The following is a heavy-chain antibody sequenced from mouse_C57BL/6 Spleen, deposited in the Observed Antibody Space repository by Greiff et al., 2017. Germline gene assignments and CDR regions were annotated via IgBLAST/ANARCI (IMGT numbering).Heavy chain of an antibody. D-gene: IGHD2-2*01. CDR3: ARTGIYYGYGGDY. Sequence: EVKLMESGGGLVKPGGSLKLSCAASGFTFSDYGMHWVRQAPEKGLEWVAYISSGSSTIYYADTVKGRFTISRDNAKNTLFLQMTSRRSEDTAMYDCARTGIYYGYGGDYWGQGTTLTVSS. CDR1: GFTFSDYG. J-gene: IGHJ2*01. CDR2: ISSGSSTI. V-gene: IGHV5-17*01.